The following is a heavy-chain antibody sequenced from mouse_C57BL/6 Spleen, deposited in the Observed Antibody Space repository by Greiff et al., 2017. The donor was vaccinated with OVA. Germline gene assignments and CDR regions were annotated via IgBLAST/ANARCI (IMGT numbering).Heavy chain of an antibody. CDR1: GYTFTSYW. CDR3: ANYYGSMNARDY. D-gene: IGHD1-1*01. CDR2: IDPSDSYT. J-gene: IGHJ4*01. Sequence: QVQLQQPGAELVKPGASVKLSCKASGYTFTSYWMQWVKQRPGQGLEWIGEIDPSDSYTNYNQKFKGKATLTVDTSSSTAYMQLSSLTSEDSAVYYCANYYGSMNARDYWGQGTSVTVSS. V-gene: IGHV1-50*01.